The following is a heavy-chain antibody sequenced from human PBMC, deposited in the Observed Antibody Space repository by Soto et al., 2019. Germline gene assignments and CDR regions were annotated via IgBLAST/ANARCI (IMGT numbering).Heavy chain of an antibody. J-gene: IGHJ6*03. Sequence: GGSLRLSCAASGFTFSSYAMSWVRQAPGKGLEWVSAISGSGGSTYYADSVKGRFTISRDNSKNTLYLQMNSLRAEDTAVYYCAKGSLGYYYYYMDVWGKGTTLTVSS. CDR3: AKGSLGYYYYYMDV. CDR1: GFTFSSYA. D-gene: IGHD3-16*01. V-gene: IGHV3-23*01. CDR2: ISGSGGST.